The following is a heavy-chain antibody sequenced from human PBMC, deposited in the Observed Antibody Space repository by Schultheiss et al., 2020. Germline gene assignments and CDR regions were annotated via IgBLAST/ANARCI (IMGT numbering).Heavy chain of an antibody. V-gene: IGHV1-2*02. D-gene: IGHD2-8*02. CDR3: ARDLVGGTWAAGY. CDR1: GYTFTGYY. J-gene: IGHJ4*02. Sequence: ESLKISCKASGYTFTGYYTHWVRQAPGQGLEWMGWINPNSGGTNYAQKFQGRVTMTRDTSISTAYMELSRLRSDDTALYYCARDLVGGTWAAGYWGQGTLVTVSS. CDR2: INPNSGGT.